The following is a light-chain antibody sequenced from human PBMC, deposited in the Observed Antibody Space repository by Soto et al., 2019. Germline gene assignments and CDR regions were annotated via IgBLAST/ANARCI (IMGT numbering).Light chain of an antibody. CDR2: AAS. V-gene: IGKV1-39*01. Sequence: DIQMTQSPSSLSASVGDRVTITCRASQSISDYLNWYQQKPGKAPELQIYAASTLQSGVTSRFSGGGSGTDFTLTISSLQPEDFATYYCQQSYSILTFGQGTKLEIK. CDR1: QSISDY. J-gene: IGKJ1*01. CDR3: QQSYSILT.